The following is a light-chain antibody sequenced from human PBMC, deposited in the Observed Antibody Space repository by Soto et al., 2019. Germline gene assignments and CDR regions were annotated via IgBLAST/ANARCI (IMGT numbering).Light chain of an antibody. V-gene: IGKV1-5*01. CDR1: QSISSW. Sequence: DIQMTQSPSTLSASVGDRVTITCRASQSISSWLAWYQQKPGKAPKLLIYDASSLESGVPSRFSGSGSGTEFTLTISSLQPDDFATYYCQQYNSYPYTVGQGTNVDSK. J-gene: IGKJ2*01. CDR3: QQYNSYPYT. CDR2: DAS.